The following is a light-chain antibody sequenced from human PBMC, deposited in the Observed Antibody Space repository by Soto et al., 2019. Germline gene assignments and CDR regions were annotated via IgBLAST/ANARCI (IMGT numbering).Light chain of an antibody. Sequence: EIVLTQSPDTLSLFPGERATLSCRASQSVSSTYLAWYQQKLGQAPGLLIFGASSRATGIPDRFSGSGPGTDFTLTISRLEPEDFAVYYCQQYGSSRWTFGQGTKVDIK. J-gene: IGKJ1*01. CDR2: GAS. CDR1: QSVSSTY. CDR3: QQYGSSRWT. V-gene: IGKV3-20*01.